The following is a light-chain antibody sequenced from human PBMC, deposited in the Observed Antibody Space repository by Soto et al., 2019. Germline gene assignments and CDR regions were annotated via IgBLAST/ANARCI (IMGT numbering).Light chain of an antibody. J-gene: IGLJ1*01. CDR1: SSDVGSSNG. Sequence: QSALTQPPSVSGSPGQSVAISCTGTSSDVGSSNGVSWYQQPPGTAPKLMIYDVSTRPSGVPDRFSGSKSGNTASLPISGLQAEDEADYYCSSYTSSSTYVFGTGTKLTVL. V-gene: IGLV2-18*02. CDR2: DVS. CDR3: SSYTSSSTYV.